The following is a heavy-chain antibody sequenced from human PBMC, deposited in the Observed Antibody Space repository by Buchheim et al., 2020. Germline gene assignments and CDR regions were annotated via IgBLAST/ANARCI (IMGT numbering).Heavy chain of an antibody. CDR1: GFTFSSYE. J-gene: IGHJ4*02. V-gene: IGHV3-48*03. CDR2: ISSSGRTI. CDR3: ARAGGPYYYGFDY. Sequence: EVQLVESGGGLVQPGGSLRLSCAASGFTFSSYEMNWVRQAPGKGLEWVSYISSSGRTIYYADSVKGRFTISRDNTKKSLYLQMNSLRAEDTALYYCARAGGPYYYGFDYWGQGPL. D-gene: IGHD3-10*01.